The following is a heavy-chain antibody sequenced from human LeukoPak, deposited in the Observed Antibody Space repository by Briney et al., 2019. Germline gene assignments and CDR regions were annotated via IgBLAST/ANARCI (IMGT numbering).Heavy chain of an antibody. CDR1: GGTFSSYA. V-gene: IGHV1-69*13. CDR2: IIPIFGTA. CDR3: AGGIAYYYDSSGYCDY. D-gene: IGHD3-22*01. J-gene: IGHJ4*02. Sequence: ASVKVSCKASGGTFSSYAISWVRQAPGQGHEWMGGIIPIFGTANYAQKFQGRVTITAEESTSTACMELSSLRSEDTAVYYCAGGIAYYYDSSGYCDYWGQGTLVTVSS.